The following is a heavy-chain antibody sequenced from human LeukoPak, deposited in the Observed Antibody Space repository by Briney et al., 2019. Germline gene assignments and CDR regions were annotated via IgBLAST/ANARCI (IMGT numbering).Heavy chain of an antibody. V-gene: IGHV1-69*05. CDR1: GGTFRSYA. D-gene: IGHD3-22*01. CDR3: ARNRYYYDSSGYPDY. Sequence: RASVKVSCKASGGTFRSYAISWVRQAPGQGLEWMGGIIPIFGTANYAQKFQGRVTITTDESTSTAYMELSSLRSEDTAVYYCARNRYYYDSSGYPDYWGQGTLVTVSS. J-gene: IGHJ4*02. CDR2: IIPIFGTA.